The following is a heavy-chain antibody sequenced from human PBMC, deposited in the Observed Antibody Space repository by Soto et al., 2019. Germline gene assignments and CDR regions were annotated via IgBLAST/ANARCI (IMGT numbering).Heavy chain of an antibody. V-gene: IGHV4-59*01. CDR2: IYYSGST. CDR1: GCSISSYY. Sequence: PSETLSLTCTVSGCSISSYYWSWIRQPPGKGLKWIGYIYYSGSTNYNPSLKSRVTISVDTSKNQISLKLRSVTAADTAVYYCARAPRGNYGYPSYFDYWGQGTRVTVS. CDR3: ARAPRGNYGYPSYFDY. J-gene: IGHJ4*02. D-gene: IGHD3-10*01.